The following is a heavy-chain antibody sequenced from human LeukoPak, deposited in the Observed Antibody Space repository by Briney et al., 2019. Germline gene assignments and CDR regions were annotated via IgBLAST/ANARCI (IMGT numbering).Heavy chain of an antibody. CDR2: ISYDGSNK. V-gene: IGHV3-30*18. CDR1: GFTFSSYG. J-gene: IGHJ4*02. D-gene: IGHD1-7*01. Sequence: PGGSLRLSCAASGFTFSSYGMHWVRQAPGKGLEGVAVISYDGSNKYYADSVKGRFTISRDNSKNTLYLQMNSLRAEDTAVYYCANELIVTGTAYYFDYWGQGTLVTVSS. CDR3: ANELIVTGTAYYFDY.